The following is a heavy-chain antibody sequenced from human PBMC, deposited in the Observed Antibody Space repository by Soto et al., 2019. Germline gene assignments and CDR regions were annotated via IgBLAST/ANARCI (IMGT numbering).Heavy chain of an antibody. CDR3: ARGGSDYEGSGYYQGHV. V-gene: IGHV1-69*12. Sequence: QVQLVQSGAEVKKPGSSVKVSCKSSGGTFSNYGFSWVRQAPGQGLECMGVNVPIFGAEHPQKFQGSVTITADEYTNTVFMELRGLRSEDTAVYYCARGGSDYEGSGYYQGHVWGQGTTVTV. J-gene: IGHJ6*02. CDR1: GGTFSNYG. CDR2: NVPIFGA. D-gene: IGHD3-22*01.